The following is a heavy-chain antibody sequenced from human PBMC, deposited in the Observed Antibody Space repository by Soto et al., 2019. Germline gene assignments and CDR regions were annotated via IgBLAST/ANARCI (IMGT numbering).Heavy chain of an antibody. Sequence: DVQLVESGGGLVQPGRSLRLSCAASGFTFDDYAMHWVRQAPGKGLEWVSGISWNSGSIGYADSVKGRFTISRDNAKNSLYLLMNSLRVEDTALYYCAKGEGSSGYYSLFDYWGQGTLVTVSS. CDR1: GFTFDDYA. D-gene: IGHD3-22*01. V-gene: IGHV3-9*01. J-gene: IGHJ4*02. CDR3: AKGEGSSGYYSLFDY. CDR2: ISWNSGSI.